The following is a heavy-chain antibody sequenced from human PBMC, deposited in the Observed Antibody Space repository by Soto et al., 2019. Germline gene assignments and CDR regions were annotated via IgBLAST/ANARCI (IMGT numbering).Heavy chain of an antibody. J-gene: IGHJ4*02. Sequence: GGSLRLSCVVSGFTVSSNYMSWVRQAPGKGLEWVSSISTTSSYIYYADSVKGRFTISRDNAKNSLYLQMDSLRAEDTAVYYCARDGYSSGFDYWGQGTLVTVSS. CDR3: ARDGYSSGFDY. CDR1: GFTVSSNY. CDR2: ISTTSSYI. V-gene: IGHV3-21*01. D-gene: IGHD6-25*01.